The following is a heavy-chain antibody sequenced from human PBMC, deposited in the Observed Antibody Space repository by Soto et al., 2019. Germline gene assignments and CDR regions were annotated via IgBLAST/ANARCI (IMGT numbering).Heavy chain of an antibody. J-gene: IGHJ4*02. CDR1: GGSISSYY. D-gene: IGHD6-6*01. CDR3: ARHSISIAARPGSPFDY. V-gene: IGHV4-59*08. Sequence: SETLSLTCTVSGGSISSYYWSWIRQPPGKGLEWIGYIYYSGSTNYNPSLKSRVTISVDTSKNQFSLKLSSVTAADTAVYYCARHSISIAARPGSPFDYWGQGTLVTVSS. CDR2: IYYSGST.